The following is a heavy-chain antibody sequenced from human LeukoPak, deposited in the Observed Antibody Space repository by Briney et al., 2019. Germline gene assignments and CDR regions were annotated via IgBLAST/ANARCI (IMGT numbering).Heavy chain of an antibody. D-gene: IGHD4-17*01. CDR1: VGSIISYY. Sequence: SETLSLTCTVSVGSIISYYWSWIRQPPGRGREWIGYIYYSGITNYNPYLKSRVIISVDTSKNQFSLKLSSVTAADTAVYYCARSYGDYVDWFDPWGQGTLVTVSS. V-gene: IGHV4-59*08. CDR2: IYYSGIT. CDR3: ARSYGDYVDWFDP. J-gene: IGHJ5*02.